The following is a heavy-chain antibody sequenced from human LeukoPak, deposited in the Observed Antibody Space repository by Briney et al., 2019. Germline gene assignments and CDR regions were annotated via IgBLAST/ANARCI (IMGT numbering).Heavy chain of an antibody. CDR2: VSYSGST. V-gene: IGHV4-59*01. CDR3: ARGKFGDFED. J-gene: IGHJ6*02. D-gene: IGHD4-17*01. Sequence: SETLSLTCTVSGASINSYYWSWIRQPPGKGLEWIGCVSYSGSTDYNPALKRRVTISEDTSKSQVSLKLSSVTAADTAVYFCARGKFGDFEDWGQGTTVTVSS. CDR1: GASINSYY.